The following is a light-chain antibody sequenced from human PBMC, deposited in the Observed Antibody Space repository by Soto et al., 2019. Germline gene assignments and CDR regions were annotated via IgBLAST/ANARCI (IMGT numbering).Light chain of an antibody. V-gene: IGKV3D-11*02. J-gene: IGKJ5*01. CDR2: GAS. CDR1: QSVSSN. CDR3: QQRSNWHPIT. Sequence: EIVITQSPSTLSVSPGDRASLSCRVSQSVSSNLAWYQQKPGQAPRLLIYGASTRATGIPARFSGSGPGTDFTLTISSLEPEDFAVYYCQQRSNWHPITFGQGTRLEIK.